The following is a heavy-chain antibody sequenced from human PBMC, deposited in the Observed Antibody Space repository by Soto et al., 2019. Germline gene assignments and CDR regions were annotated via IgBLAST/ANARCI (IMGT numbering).Heavy chain of an antibody. CDR2: MNPNSGNT. D-gene: IGHD3-3*01. Sequence: QVQLVQSGAEVKKPGASVKVSCKASGYTFTSYDINWVRQATGQGLEWMGWMNPNSGNTGYAQKFQDRVTVTRNTSISTAYMELSSLRSEDTAVDYCARGYEGHYDFRRFDPWGQGTLVTVSS. J-gene: IGHJ5*02. CDR3: ARGYEGHYDFRRFDP. CDR1: GYTFTSYD. V-gene: IGHV1-8*01.